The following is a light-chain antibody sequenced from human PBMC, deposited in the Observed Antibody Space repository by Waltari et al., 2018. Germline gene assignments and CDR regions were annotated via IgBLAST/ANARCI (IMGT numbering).Light chain of an antibody. Sequence: EIVMTQSPATLSVSPGERATLSCRASQSVSSNLAWYQQKPGQAPRLLIYGASTLATGIPARFSVSGSGTEFTLTISSLQSEDFAVYYCQQYNNWPPLTFGGGTKVEIK. CDR2: GAS. CDR1: QSVSSN. CDR3: QQYNNWPPLT. J-gene: IGKJ4*01. V-gene: IGKV3-15*01.